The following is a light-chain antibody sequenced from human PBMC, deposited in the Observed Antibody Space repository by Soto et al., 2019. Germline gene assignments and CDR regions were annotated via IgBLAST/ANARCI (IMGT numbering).Light chain of an antibody. Sequence: DIQMTQSPSSLSASVGDRVTITCRTSQTISSYLNWYQQKPGKAPKLLIYAASSLQSGVPSRVSGSGSGTDFTLTISSLQPEDLAIYFCQQTYSTPRTFGQGTKVEIK. J-gene: IGKJ1*01. CDR3: QQTYSTPRT. CDR1: QTISSY. CDR2: AAS. V-gene: IGKV1-39*01.